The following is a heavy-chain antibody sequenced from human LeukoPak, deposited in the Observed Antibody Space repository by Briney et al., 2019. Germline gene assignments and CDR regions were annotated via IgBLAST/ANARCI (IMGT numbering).Heavy chain of an antibody. CDR3: AKRAIQLWWDY. CDR2: IRYDESNK. D-gene: IGHD5-18*01. J-gene: IGHJ4*02. CDR1: GYTFTGYY. Sequence: SCKASGYTFTGYYMHWVRQAPGRGLEWVAFIRYDESNKYYADSVKGRFTISRDNSKNTLYLQMNSLRAEDTAVYYCAKRAIQLWWDYWGQGTLVTVSS. V-gene: IGHV3-30*02.